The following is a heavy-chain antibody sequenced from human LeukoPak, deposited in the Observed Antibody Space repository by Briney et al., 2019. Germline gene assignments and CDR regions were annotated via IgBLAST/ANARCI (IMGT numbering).Heavy chain of an antibody. CDR1: GFTFRSYA. CDR3: ARDSGYSYADDY. D-gene: IGHD5-18*01. J-gene: IGHJ4*02. Sequence: GGSLRLSCAASGFTFRSYAMQWVRQAPGKGLEWVSYITYNSGTIFYADSVKGRFTISRDDAKDSLYLQMSSLRDEDTAVYYCARDSGYSYADDYWGQGTLVTVSS. CDR2: ITYNSGTI. V-gene: IGHV3-48*02.